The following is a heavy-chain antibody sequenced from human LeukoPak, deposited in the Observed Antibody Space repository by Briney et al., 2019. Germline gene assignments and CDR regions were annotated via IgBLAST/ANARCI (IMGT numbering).Heavy chain of an antibody. CDR1: GYTFTRYY. CDR2: INPSGGSA. CDR3: ARDEIPTGTTSVGDY. D-gene: IGHD1-1*01. Sequence: ASVKVSCKASGYTFTRYYMHWVRQAPGQGLEWMGIINPSGGSARYAQKFQGRVTLTRDTSTNTVYMELSSLRSDDTAVYYCARDEIPTGTTSVGDYWGQGTLVTVFS. J-gene: IGHJ4*02. V-gene: IGHV1-46*01.